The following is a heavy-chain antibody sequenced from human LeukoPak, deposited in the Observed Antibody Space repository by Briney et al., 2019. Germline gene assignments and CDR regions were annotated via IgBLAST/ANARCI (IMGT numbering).Heavy chain of an antibody. CDR3: ARTYYDFWSGYYTLDY. CDR1: GYTFTSYD. V-gene: IGHV1-8*01. CDR2: MNPNSGNT. J-gene: IGHJ4*02. D-gene: IGHD3-3*01. Sequence: ASVKVSCKASGYTFTSYDINWVRQAPGQGLEWMGWMNPNSGNTGYAQKFQGRVTMTRNTSISTAYMELSSLRSEDTAVYYCARTYYDFWSGYYTLDYWGQGTLVTVSS.